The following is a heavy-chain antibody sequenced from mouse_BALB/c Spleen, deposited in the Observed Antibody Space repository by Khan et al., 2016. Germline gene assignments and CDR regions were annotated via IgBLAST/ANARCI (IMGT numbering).Heavy chain of an antibody. CDR1: GFTFSNYA. CDR2: ISSGGSYT. V-gene: IGHV5-6*01. J-gene: IGHJ4*01. CDR3: ERQLDGSNSDYAMDY. Sequence: EVELVESGGDLVKPGGSLNLSCAASGFTFSNYAMSWVRQTPDKRLEWVTTISSGGSYTYYPDSVTGRFTISRENAKHTLYQQMSSLKSEDKDIYYCERQLDGSNSDYAMDYWGQGTSVTVSS. D-gene: IGHD1-1*01.